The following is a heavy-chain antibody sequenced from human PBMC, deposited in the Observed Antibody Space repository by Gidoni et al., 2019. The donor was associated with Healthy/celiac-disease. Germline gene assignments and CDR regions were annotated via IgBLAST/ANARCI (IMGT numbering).Heavy chain of an antibody. CDR3: ARGYSSSSLYYYGMDV. D-gene: IGHD6-6*01. Sequence: EVQLVQSGAEVKKPGESLKISCQGYGYSFTSYWIGWLRQMPGKGLGWMGVIYPGDSDTRSSPSFPGQVTISADKSISTAYLQWSSLKASDTAMYYCARGYSSSSLYYYGMDVWGQGTTVTVSS. J-gene: IGHJ6*02. CDR1: GYSFTSYW. CDR2: IYPGDSDT. V-gene: IGHV5-51*01.